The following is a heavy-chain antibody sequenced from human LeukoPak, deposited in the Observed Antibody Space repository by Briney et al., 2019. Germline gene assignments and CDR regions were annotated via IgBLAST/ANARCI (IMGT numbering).Heavy chain of an antibody. D-gene: IGHD2-21*01. CDR2: LRGGGET. V-gene: IGHV3-23*01. Sequence: GGSLRLSCAASGFSFRSYAMSWVRQAPARGLEWVSSLRGGGETFYADSVKGRFTLSRDESRNTVYLEMNNLRVEDTAVYFCAEANWVSSADAVVWGQGTLVTVSS. CDR1: GFSFRSYA. CDR3: AEANWVSSADAVV. J-gene: IGHJ1*01.